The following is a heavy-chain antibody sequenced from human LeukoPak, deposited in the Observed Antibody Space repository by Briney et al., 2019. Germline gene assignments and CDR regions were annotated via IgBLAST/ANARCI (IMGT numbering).Heavy chain of an antibody. D-gene: IGHD3-10*02. CDR3: ARDLRCGHRLCGFDY. V-gene: IGHV1-2*02. J-gene: IGHJ4*02. Sequence: GASVKVSCKASGYTFTGYYMHWVRQAPGQGLEWMGWINPNSGGTNYAQKFQGRVTMTRDTSISTAYMELSRLRSDDTAAYYCARDLRCGHRLCGFDYWGQGTLVTVSS. CDR2: INPNSGGT. CDR1: GYTFTGYY.